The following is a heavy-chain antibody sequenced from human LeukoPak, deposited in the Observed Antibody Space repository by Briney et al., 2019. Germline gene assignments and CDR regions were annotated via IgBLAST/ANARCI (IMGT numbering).Heavy chain of an antibody. D-gene: IGHD1-26*01. CDR1: EFTFSTYS. CDR3: ARDLGGSYLGDYYYCMDV. CDR2: VSSTSSYI. V-gene: IGHV3-21*01. Sequence: GGSLRLSCAASEFTFSTYSMNWVRQAPGKGLEWVSSVSSTSSYIYYADSVKGRFTISRDNAKNSLYLQMNSLRAEDTAVYFCARDLGGSYLGDYYYCMDVWGKGTTVTVAS. J-gene: IGHJ6*03.